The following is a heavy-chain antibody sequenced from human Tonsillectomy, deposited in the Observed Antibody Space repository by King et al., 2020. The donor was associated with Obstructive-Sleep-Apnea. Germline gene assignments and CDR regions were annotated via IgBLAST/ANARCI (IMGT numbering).Heavy chain of an antibody. CDR1: GFTLSNYW. D-gene: IGHD6-13*01. Sequence: EVQLVESGGGLVQPGESLRLSCVASGFTLSNYWVTWVRQAPGKGLEWVANIKQDGSEKYYMDSVKGRFIISRDNAKKSVHLQMNSLRAEDTAVYHCARGTITAPGIDYWGQGTLVTVSS. CDR3: ARGTITAPGIDY. J-gene: IGHJ4*02. V-gene: IGHV3-7*03. CDR2: IKQDGSEK.